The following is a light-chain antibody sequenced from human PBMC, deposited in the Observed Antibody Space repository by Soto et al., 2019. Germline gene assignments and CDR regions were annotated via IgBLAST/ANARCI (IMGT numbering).Light chain of an antibody. CDR3: QQRHSRWT. Sequence: EIVLTQSPGTLSLSPGERATLSWRASQSVSSSYLAWYQQKPGQAPRLLIYGASNRATGVPARLSGGGSGTEFTLTISRLEPEDFAVCYCQQRHSRWTFGHGTKVDIK. J-gene: IGKJ1*01. V-gene: IGKV3D-20*02. CDR1: QSVSSSY. CDR2: GAS.